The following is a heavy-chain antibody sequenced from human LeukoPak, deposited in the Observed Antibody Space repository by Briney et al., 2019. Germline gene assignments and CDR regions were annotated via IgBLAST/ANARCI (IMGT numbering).Heavy chain of an antibody. CDR3: AREDPQTTVPEGMDV. CDR1: GGSISYYY. D-gene: IGHD4-17*01. V-gene: IGHV4-59*01. J-gene: IGHJ6*02. CDR2: IYYSGTT. Sequence: PSETLSLTCTVSGGSISYYYWSWIRQSPGKGLEWIGYIYYSGTTNYNPSLKSRVTISVDTSKNQFSLQLRSVTAADTAVYYCAREDPQTTVPEGMDVSGQGTTVTVSS.